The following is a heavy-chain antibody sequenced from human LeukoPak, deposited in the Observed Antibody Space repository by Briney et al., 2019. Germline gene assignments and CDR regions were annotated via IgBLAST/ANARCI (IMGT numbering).Heavy chain of an antibody. J-gene: IGHJ4*02. CDR2: INTDGSRI. CDR1: GFTFSNYW. D-gene: IGHD2-2*01. Sequence: GGSLRLSCAASGFTFSNYWMHWVRQAPGKGLVWVSRINTDGSRITYADSVKGRFTISRDNAMNTVYLQMNSLRAEDTAVYYCARDRDCSSTSCEEGSDYWGQGTLVTVSS. V-gene: IGHV3-74*01. CDR3: ARDRDCSSTSCEEGSDY.